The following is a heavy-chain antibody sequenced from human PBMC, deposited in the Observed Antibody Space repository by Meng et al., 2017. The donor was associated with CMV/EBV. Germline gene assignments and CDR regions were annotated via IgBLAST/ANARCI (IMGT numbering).Heavy chain of an antibody. CDR3: ASGGDITFGVVIMSHYYYYGMDV. J-gene: IGHJ6*02. Sequence: SVKVSCKASGGTFSSYAISWVRQAPGQGLEWMGGIIPIFGTANYAQKFQGRVTITADKSTSTAYMELSSLRSEDTAVYYCASGGDITFGVVIMSHYYYYGMDVWGQGTTVTVSS. CDR1: GGTFSSYA. CDR2: IIPIFGTA. D-gene: IGHD3-3*01. V-gene: IGHV1-69*06.